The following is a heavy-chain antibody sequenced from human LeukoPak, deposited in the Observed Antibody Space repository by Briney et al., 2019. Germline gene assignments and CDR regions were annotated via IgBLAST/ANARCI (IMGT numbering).Heavy chain of an antibody. CDR1: GGSTSSYY. D-gene: IGHD6-13*01. Sequence: SETLSLTCTVSGGSTSSYYWSWIRQPAGKGLEWIGRIYTSGNTNYKPSLKSRVTMSVDTSKNQFSLKLSSVTAADTAVYYCARDIRIRSRGQQLGFFDYWGQGTLVTVSS. CDR3: ARDIRIRSRGQQLGFFDY. CDR2: IYTSGNT. V-gene: IGHV4-4*07. J-gene: IGHJ4*02.